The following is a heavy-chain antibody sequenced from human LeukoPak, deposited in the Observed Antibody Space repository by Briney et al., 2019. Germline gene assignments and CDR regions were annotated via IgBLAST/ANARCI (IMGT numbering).Heavy chain of an antibody. CDR2: ISCSGGRT. D-gene: IGHD5-24*01. V-gene: IGHV3-23*01. CDR3: ASNADGYNPPTRKKTGVGAFDI. J-gene: IGHJ3*02. CDR1: IYIYRSYD. Sequence: PGGPQSLLCAVSIYIYRSYDLRWARQAPGRAVECVSYISCSGGRTYYADSVKSRFTISRDKSKNTLYLQMNSLRAEDTAVYYCASNADGYNPPTRKKTGVGAFDIWGQGTMVAVSS.